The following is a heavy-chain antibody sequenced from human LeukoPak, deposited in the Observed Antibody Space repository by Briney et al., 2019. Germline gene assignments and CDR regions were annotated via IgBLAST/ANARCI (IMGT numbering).Heavy chain of an antibody. V-gene: IGHV5-51*01. Sequence: GESLKISCKASGYSFTTNWIGWVRQMPGQGLEWMGIIFPGDSDTRYSPSFQGQVTISADKSISTAYLQWRRLTASDTAIYYCAKSSFRGAIAAAGVDYWGQGTLVTVSS. CDR1: GYSFTTNW. CDR3: AKSSFRGAIAAAGVDY. J-gene: IGHJ4*02. D-gene: IGHD6-13*01. CDR2: IFPGDSDT.